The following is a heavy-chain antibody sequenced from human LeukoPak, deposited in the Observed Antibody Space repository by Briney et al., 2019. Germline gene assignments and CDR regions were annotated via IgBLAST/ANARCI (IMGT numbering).Heavy chain of an antibody. D-gene: IGHD3-3*01. V-gene: IGHV5-51*01. CDR3: ARRAYDFWSGYSPFDY. CDR2: IYPGDSDT. CDR1: GYSCTSYW. Sequence: GESLKISCKGSGYSCTSYWIGWVRQMPGKGLEWMGIIYPGDSDTRYSPSFQGQVTISADKSISTAYLQWSSLKASDTAMYYCARRAYDFWSGYSPFDYWGQGTLVTVSS. J-gene: IGHJ4*02.